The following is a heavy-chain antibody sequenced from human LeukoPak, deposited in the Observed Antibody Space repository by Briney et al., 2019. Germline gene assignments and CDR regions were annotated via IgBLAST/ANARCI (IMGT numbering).Heavy chain of an antibody. Sequence: PSETLSLTCTVSGGSISSSSYYWGWIRQPPGKGLERIGSIYYSGSTYYNPSLKSRVTISVDTSKNQFSLKLSSVTAADTAVYYCARPSGSYSYYGMDVWGQGTTVTVSS. V-gene: IGHV4-39*01. CDR2: IYYSGST. CDR3: ARPSGSYSYYGMDV. J-gene: IGHJ6*02. D-gene: IGHD1-26*01. CDR1: GGSISSSSYY.